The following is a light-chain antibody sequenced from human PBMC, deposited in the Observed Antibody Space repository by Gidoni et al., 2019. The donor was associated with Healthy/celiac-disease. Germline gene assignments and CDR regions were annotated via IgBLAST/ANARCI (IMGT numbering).Light chain of an antibody. J-gene: IGLJ2*01. CDR1: SSEVGSYNL. Sequence: QSALTQPASVSGSPGRSITISCTGASSEVGSYNLVSWYQQPPGKAPKLMIYEVTKRPSGVSNRFSGSKSGNTASLTISGLQAEDEADYYCCSYAGRSTVVFGGGTKLTVL. CDR3: CSYAGRSTVV. V-gene: IGLV2-23*02. CDR2: EVT.